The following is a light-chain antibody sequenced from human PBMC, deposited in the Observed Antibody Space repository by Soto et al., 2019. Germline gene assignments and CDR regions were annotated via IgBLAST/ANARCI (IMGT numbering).Light chain of an antibody. V-gene: IGLV2-11*01. CDR1: SSDVGGYHY. Sequence: QSVLTQPRSVSGSPGQSVTLSCTGTSSDVGGYHYVSWYQLHPGKAPKIIIFDVNKRPSGVPDRFSGSKSGNTASLTISGLQTEDEADYYCCSYAGSYTLVFGGGTKVTVL. CDR2: DVN. J-gene: IGLJ2*01. CDR3: CSYAGSYTLV.